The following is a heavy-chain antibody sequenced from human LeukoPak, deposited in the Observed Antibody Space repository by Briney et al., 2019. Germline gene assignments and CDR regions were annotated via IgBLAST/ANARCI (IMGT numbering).Heavy chain of an antibody. V-gene: IGHV3-7*01. Sequence: GGSLRLSCAASGFTFSNFWMSWVRQAPGKGLEWVADIKEDGSTILFVDSMRGRFTISRDNAKYSLYLQMNSLRVEDTGVYYCVRDPGWGAIDYWGRGILVAVTS. CDR1: GFTFSNFW. CDR3: VRDPGWGAIDY. D-gene: IGHD7-27*01. J-gene: IGHJ4*02. CDR2: IKEDGSTI.